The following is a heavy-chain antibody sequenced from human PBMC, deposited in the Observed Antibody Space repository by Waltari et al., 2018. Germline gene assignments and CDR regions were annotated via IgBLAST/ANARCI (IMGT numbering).Heavy chain of an antibody. V-gene: IGHV4-39*02. CDR1: GDSLSRGCFY. J-gene: IGHJ1*01. CDR3: ARDQEFYQH. CDR2: VYYSWSV. Sequence: QPPFPGAGPGLVKPSGTLSLTCPFPGDSLSRGCFYWGWIRQSPGKGLEWIGSVYYSWSVYSDGKTYQNPSLKGRVTISVDLSKNEFSLKLESVTAADAAVYFCARDQEFYQHWGQGTLVTVSS.